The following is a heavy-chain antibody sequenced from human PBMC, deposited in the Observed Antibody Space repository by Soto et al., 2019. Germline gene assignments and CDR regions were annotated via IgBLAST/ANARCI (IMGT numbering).Heavy chain of an antibody. Sequence: PGGSLRLSCAASGFTFCSSGKDWVRQAPGMGLKWVPVISCDGISKYYADSVKCRFTISRDNSKYTVYVQMNSLRAEATAVYYCANNGTMIVVVRDSDYWGKGNL. D-gene: IGHD3-22*01. CDR3: ANNGTMIVVVRDSDY. CDR2: ISCDGISK. CDR1: GFTFCSSG. V-gene: IGHV3-30*18. J-gene: IGHJ4*02.